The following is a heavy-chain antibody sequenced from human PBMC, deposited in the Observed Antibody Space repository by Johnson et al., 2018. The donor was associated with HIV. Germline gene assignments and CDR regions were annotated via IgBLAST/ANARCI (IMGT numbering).Heavy chain of an antibody. Sequence: LRLSCAASGFTFSSYGMNWVRQAPGKGLEWVSGINWNGGSTGYADSMKGRFTISRDNAKNSLYLQMNSLRAEDTALYYCQGDSGSYHGNDAFDIWGQGTMVTVSS. CDR2: INWNGGST. J-gene: IGHJ3*02. V-gene: IGHV3-20*04. D-gene: IGHD1-26*01. CDR1: GFTFSSYG. CDR3: QGDSGSYHGNDAFDI.